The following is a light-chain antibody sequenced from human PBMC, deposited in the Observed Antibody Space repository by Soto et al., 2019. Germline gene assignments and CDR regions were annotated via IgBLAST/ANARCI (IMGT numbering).Light chain of an antibody. J-gene: IGKJ1*01. CDR3: QQLDSYPWT. Sequence: DIQMTQSPSTLSASLGDRVTITCRASQSISSWLAWYQQKPGKAPKLLIYDASSLESGVPSRFSGSGSGTDFTLTISSLQPEDFATYYCQQLDSYPWTFGQGTKVDIK. V-gene: IGKV1-5*01. CDR1: QSISSW. CDR2: DAS.